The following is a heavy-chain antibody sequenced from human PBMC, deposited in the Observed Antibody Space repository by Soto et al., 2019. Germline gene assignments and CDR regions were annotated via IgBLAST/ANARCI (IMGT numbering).Heavy chain of an antibody. J-gene: IGHJ4*02. CDR1: GFTFTTYG. D-gene: IGHD1-26*01. V-gene: IGHV3-30*18. Sequence: QVQLVESGGGVVQPGRSLRLSCEASGFTFTTYGMHWVRQAPGKGLEWVALISYGGSGGDKYYADSVKGRFTISRDTSKNTLYLQMDSLRSEDTAVYYCAKDRLGWELIDWGQGTPVIVSS. CDR2: ISYGGSGGDK. CDR3: AKDRLGWELID.